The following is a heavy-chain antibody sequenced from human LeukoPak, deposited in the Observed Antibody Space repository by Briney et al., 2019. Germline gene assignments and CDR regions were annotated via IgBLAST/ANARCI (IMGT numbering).Heavy chain of an antibody. CDR3: ARDSAEVVVAATHWFDP. J-gene: IGHJ5*02. D-gene: IGHD2-15*01. CDR1: GGTFSSYA. CDR2: IIPIFGTA. V-gene: IGHV1-69*13. Sequence: ASVKVSCKASGGTFSSYAISWVRQAPGQGLEWMGGIIPIFGTANYTQKFQGRVTITADESTSTAYMELSSLRSEDTAVYYCARDSAEVVVAATHWFDPWGQGTLVTVSS.